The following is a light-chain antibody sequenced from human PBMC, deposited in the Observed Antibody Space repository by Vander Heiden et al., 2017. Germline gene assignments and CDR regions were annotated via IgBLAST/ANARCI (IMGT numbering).Light chain of an antibody. Sequence: SYEVTRPPSVSVAPGQTARITCGGHNIGNKNVHWYQQKPGQAPVLVVYDDGDRPSGIPERFAGSNSGSTATLTISRVEGGDEADYYCQVWDGSTDHVVFGGGTKLTVL. CDR3: QVWDGSTDHVV. V-gene: IGLV3-21*02. CDR1: NIGNKN. CDR2: DDG. J-gene: IGLJ2*01.